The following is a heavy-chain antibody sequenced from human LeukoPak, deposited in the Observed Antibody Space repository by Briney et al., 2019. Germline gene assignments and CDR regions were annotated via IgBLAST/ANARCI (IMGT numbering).Heavy chain of an antibody. CDR2: INHSGST. D-gene: IGHD2-2*01. CDR1: GGSFSGYY. CDR3: ARTSWTLFLRGGNFDY. J-gene: IGHJ4*02. Sequence: SETLSLTCAVYGGSFSGYYWSWIRQPPGKGLEWIGEINHSGSTNYNPSLKSRVTILVDTSKNQFSLKLSSVTAADTAVYYCARTSWTLFLRGGNFDYWGQGTLVTVSS. V-gene: IGHV4-34*01.